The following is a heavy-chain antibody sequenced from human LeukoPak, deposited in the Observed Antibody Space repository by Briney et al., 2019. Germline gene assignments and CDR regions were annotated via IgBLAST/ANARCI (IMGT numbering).Heavy chain of an antibody. Sequence: GASVKVSCKASGYTFTGYYMHWVRQAPGQGLEWMGIINPSGGSTSYAQKFQGRVTMTRDMSTSTVYMELSSLRSEDTAVYYCAKYYDSGLGAFDIWGQGTMVTVSS. D-gene: IGHD3-22*01. CDR1: GYTFTGYY. CDR2: INPSGGST. J-gene: IGHJ3*02. CDR3: AKYYDSGLGAFDI. V-gene: IGHV1-46*01.